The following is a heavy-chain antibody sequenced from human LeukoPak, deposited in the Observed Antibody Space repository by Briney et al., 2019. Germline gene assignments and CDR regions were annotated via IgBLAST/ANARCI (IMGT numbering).Heavy chain of an antibody. J-gene: IGHJ6*02. CDR2: ISYHSGNT. CDR1: GHTFATDG. V-gene: IGHV1-18*01. D-gene: IGHD1-1*01. Sequence: GASVKVSCKATGHTFATDGISWVRQAPGQGLEWGGWISYHSGNTKYEQKLQGRVTMTKDTSTSTAYMDLRSLRSDDTAVYYCARLARVQPEDGGKYYYYGMDVWGQGTTVTVSS. CDR3: ARLARVQPEDGGKYYYYGMDV.